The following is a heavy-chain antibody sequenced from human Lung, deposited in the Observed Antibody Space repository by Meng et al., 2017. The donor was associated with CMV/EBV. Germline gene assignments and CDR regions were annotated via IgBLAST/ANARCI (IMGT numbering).Heavy chain of an antibody. CDR1: GYSIISSNW. D-gene: IGHD6-19*01. CDR3: ASFPPPGKQWLVTDY. V-gene: IGHV4-4*03. Sequence: QVQLREPGPGLVKPLGTLSLSCAVSGYSIISSNWRSWVRQPPGKGLEWIGEIYHSGSTNYNPSFKSRVTITVDKSKNPFSLKLRSVTAADTAVYYCASFPPPGKQWLVTDYWGQGTLVTVSS. J-gene: IGHJ4*02. CDR2: IYHSGST.